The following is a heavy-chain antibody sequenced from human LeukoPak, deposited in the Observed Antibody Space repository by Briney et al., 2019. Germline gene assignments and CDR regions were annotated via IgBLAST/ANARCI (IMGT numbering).Heavy chain of an antibody. CDR2: IYHSGST. CDR3: ARNNVDTAIDY. V-gene: IGHV4-30-2*01. Sequence: SQTLSLTCAVSGGSISSGGYSWSWIRQPPGKGLEWIGYIYHSGSTYYNPSLKGRVTISVDRSKNQFSLKLSSVTAADTAVYYCARNNVDTAIDYWGQGTLVTVSS. CDR1: GGSISSGGYS. D-gene: IGHD5-18*01. J-gene: IGHJ4*02.